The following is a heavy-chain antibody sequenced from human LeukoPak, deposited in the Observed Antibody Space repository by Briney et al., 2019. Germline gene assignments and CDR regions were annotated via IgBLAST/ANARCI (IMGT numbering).Heavy chain of an antibody. J-gene: IGHJ4*02. Sequence: SETLSLTCTVSGGSISSGGYYWSWIRQYPGKGLEWIGYIYYSGSTYYNPSLKSRVTISVDTSKNQFSLKLSSVTAADTAVYYCVGGVVSPNYFDYWGQGTLVTVSS. V-gene: IGHV4-31*03. CDR2: IYYSGST. CDR1: GGSISSGGYY. CDR3: VGGVVSPNYFDY.